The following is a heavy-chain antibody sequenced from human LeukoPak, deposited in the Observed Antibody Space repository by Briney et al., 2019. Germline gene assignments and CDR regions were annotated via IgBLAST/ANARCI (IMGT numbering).Heavy chain of an antibody. CDR1: GFTFSSYG. Sequence: PGGSLRLSCAASGFTFSSYGMTWVRQAPGKGLEWVSYISSSSSTIYYADSVKGRFTISRDNAKNTLYLQMNSLRAEDTAVYYCARDFYDSSGYYSAFDIWGQGTMVTVSS. J-gene: IGHJ3*02. CDR3: ARDFYDSSGYYSAFDI. V-gene: IGHV3-48*04. CDR2: ISSSSSTI. D-gene: IGHD3-22*01.